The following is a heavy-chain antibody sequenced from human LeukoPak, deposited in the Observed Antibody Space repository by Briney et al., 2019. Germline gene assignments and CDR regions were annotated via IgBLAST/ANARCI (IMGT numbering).Heavy chain of an antibody. D-gene: IGHD3-9*01. Sequence: SSVKVSCKASLCTFSSYAISWVRQAPGQGREWMGGIIPIFGTANYAQKFQGRVTITADESTSTAYMELSSLRSEDTAVYYCARVPGSYDILTGYYFRANYYFDYWGQGTLVTVSS. CDR2: IIPIFGTA. J-gene: IGHJ4*02. CDR3: ARVPGSYDILTGYYFRANYYFDY. V-gene: IGHV1-69*13. CDR1: LCTFSSYA.